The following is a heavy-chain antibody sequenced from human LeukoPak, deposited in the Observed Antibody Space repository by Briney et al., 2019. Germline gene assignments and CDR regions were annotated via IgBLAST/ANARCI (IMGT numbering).Heavy chain of an antibody. J-gene: IGHJ4*02. CDR3: AKGSWLSFKGNVDY. D-gene: IGHD3-22*01. CDR2: IWNDGSNK. V-gene: IGHV3-33*06. Sequence: GRSLRLSCAASGFSFSSYGMHWVRQAPGKGLEWVAVIWNDGSNKYYADSVKGRFTISRDNSKNTLYLQMNSLRAEDTAVYYCAKGSWLSFKGNVDYWGQGTLVTVSS. CDR1: GFSFSSYG.